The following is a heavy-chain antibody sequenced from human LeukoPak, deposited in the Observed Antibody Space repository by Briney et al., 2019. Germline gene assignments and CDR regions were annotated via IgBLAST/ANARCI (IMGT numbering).Heavy chain of an antibody. D-gene: IGHD3-3*01. Sequence: GGSLRLSCAAPGFTFSRYWMSWVRQAPGKGLEWVAKIKQDGSEKYYVDSVKGRFTISRDNAKNSLYLQMNSLRAEDTAVYYCARVGSRTIFGVIIDYGMDVWGQGTTVTVSS. CDR1: GFTFSRYW. CDR2: IKQDGSEK. CDR3: ARVGSRTIFGVIIDYGMDV. V-gene: IGHV3-7*01. J-gene: IGHJ6*02.